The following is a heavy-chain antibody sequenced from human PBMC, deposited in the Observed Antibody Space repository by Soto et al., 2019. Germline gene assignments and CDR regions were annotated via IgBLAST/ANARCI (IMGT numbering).Heavy chain of an antibody. V-gene: IGHV2-70*01. CDR3: ARGLMGKYSWFDP. CDR1: GFSFGTADLC. J-gene: IGHJ5*02. CDR2: IDKNDDK. Sequence: GSGPTLVNPTQTLTLTCTFSGFSFGTADLCVGWIRQPPGKALEWLALIDKNDDKYYSASLKTRLTISKDTSRKEVVLTMTNMDPEDTATYYCARGLMGKYSWFDPWGQGTLVTVSS. D-gene: IGHD3-16*01.